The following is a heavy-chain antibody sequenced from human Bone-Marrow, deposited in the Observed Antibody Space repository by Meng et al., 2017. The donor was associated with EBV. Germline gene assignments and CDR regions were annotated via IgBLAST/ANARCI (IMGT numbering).Heavy chain of an antibody. CDR1: GRRLRSLA. J-gene: IGHJ4*02. Sequence: ELVGLGAVVEEPGFEVKVPCKPYGRRLRSLAISGVRQAPVKGVEWMGGLIPMFGAPNYEKKFQDRVTITADESKSTNYMDLTSLRSEDTAVYYCASESGRGYTPDYWGQGTLVTVSS. CDR3: ASESGRGYTPDY. V-gene: IGHV1-69*01. CDR2: LIPMFGAP. D-gene: IGHD5-12*01.